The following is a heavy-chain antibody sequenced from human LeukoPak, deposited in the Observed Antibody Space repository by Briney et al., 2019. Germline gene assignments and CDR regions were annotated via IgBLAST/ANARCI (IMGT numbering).Heavy chain of an antibody. CDR2: ISYSGST. Sequence: SETLSLTCTVSGGSISGSGYYWGWIRQPPGKGLEWIGSISYSGSTYYNPSLKSRVTISVDTSKNQFSLKLSSVTAADTAVYYCAREKVGGGLNDAFDIWGQGTMVTVSS. CDR1: GGSISGSGYY. CDR3: AREKVGGGLNDAFDI. J-gene: IGHJ3*02. D-gene: IGHD1-26*01. V-gene: IGHV4-39*07.